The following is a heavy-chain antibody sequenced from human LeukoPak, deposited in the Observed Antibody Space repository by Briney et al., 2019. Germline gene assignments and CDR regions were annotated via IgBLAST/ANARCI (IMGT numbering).Heavy chain of an antibody. V-gene: IGHV4-4*07. Sequence: KPSETLSLTCSVSGGSISLWQWNWIRRVAGKGLEWIGRLHTSGGPKYNPSLKSRVTMSLDTSKNQFFLKVSSVTAADTAVYFCATGGGPFDYWGQGILVTVSS. D-gene: IGHD3-16*01. CDR1: GGSISLWQ. CDR2: LHTSGGP. CDR3: ATGGGPFDY. J-gene: IGHJ4*02.